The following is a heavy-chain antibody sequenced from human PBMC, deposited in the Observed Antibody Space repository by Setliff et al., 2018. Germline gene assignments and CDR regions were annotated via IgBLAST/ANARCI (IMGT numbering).Heavy chain of an antibody. CDR2: IIPMFGTT. V-gene: IGHV1-69*13. J-gene: IGHJ6*03. CDR3: ARVRDCSGGICHRGFHHYMDV. D-gene: IGHD2-15*01. CDR1: GGTFTTYA. Sequence: SVKVSCKASGGTFTTYAINWVRQAPGQGLEWMGGIIPMFGTTNYARKFQGRVTITADESTITAYMELSSLRSEDTAVYYCARVRDCSGGICHRGFHHYMDVWGKGTTVTVSS.